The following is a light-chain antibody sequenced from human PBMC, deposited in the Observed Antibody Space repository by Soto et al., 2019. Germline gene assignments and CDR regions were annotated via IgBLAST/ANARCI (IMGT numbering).Light chain of an antibody. CDR2: AAS. J-gene: IGKJ3*01. Sequence: DIHMTHSPSSLSASVGDRVTITCRASQSITTYLNWYQQKPRKAPKLLIYAASSLQSGVPSRSSGSGSGTDFTLTISSLQPEDFATYYCQQSYSTPRNFGPGTKVDIK. CDR1: QSITTY. V-gene: IGKV1-39*01. CDR3: QQSYSTPRN.